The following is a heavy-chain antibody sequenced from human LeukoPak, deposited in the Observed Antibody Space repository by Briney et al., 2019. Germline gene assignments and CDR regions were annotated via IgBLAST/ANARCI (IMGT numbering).Heavy chain of an antibody. V-gene: IGHV1-69*10. J-gene: IGHJ4*02. D-gene: IGHD4/OR15-4a*01. Sequence: SVKVSCKASGGTFSSYAISWVRQAPGQGLEWMGGIIPILGIANYAQKFQGRVTITADKSTSTAYMELSSLRSEDTAVYYCARGTGAQYPDYWGQGTLVTVSS. CDR2: IIPILGIA. CDR1: GGTFSSYA. CDR3: ARGTGAQYPDY.